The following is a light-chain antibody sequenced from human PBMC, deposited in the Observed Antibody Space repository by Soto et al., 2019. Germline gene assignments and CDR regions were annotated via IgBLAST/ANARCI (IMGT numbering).Light chain of an antibody. CDR2: GAS. CDR3: QQRSNWPWT. Sequence: EIVLTQSPGTLSLSPGERATLSCRASQSVSSYYLAWYQQKPGQAPRLLIYGASSRATGIPDRFSGSGSGTDFTLTISSLEPEDFAVYYCQQRSNWPWTFGQGTKVDIK. V-gene: IGKV3D-20*02. J-gene: IGKJ1*01. CDR1: QSVSSYY.